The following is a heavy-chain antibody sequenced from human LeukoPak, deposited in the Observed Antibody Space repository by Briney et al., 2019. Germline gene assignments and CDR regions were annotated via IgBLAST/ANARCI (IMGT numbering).Heavy chain of an antibody. V-gene: IGHV3-74*01. Sequence: GGSLRLSCAASGNYWMHWVRQAPGKGLVWVSHINSDGSWTSYADSVKGRFTISKDNAKNTVYLQMNSLRAENTAVYYCVSFYVTYWGRGTLVTVSS. CDR3: VSFYVTY. D-gene: IGHD2/OR15-2a*01. J-gene: IGHJ4*02. CDR2: INSDGSWT. CDR1: GNYW.